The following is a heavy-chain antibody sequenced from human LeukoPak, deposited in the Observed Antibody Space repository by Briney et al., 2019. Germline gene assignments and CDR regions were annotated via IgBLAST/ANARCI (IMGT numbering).Heavy chain of an antibody. J-gene: IGHJ4*02. CDR2: FIPLFGTS. D-gene: IGHD1-26*01. CDR1: GGTFSNYA. CDR3: ARESYSGTYIDN. Sequence: SVKVSCKASGGTFSNYAVSWVRQAPGQGLEWMGVFIPLFGTSNYAQKFQGRVTITADESTTTAYMELSSLRSEDTAVYYCARESYSGTYIDNWGQGTLVTVSS. V-gene: IGHV1-69*13.